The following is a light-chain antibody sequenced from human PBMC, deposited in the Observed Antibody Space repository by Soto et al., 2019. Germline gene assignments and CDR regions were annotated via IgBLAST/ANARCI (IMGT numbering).Light chain of an antibody. V-gene: IGLV2-8*01. CDR2: EVT. J-gene: IGLJ3*02. CDR1: SSDVGGYNY. Sequence: QSALTQPPSASGSPGQSVTISCTGTSSDVGGYNYVSWYQQYPGRAPKHIIYEVTKRPSGVPDRFSGSKSGNTASLTVSGLQDEDEADYSCSSYAESNNFYFVFGGGTKVTVL. CDR3: SSYAESNNFYFV.